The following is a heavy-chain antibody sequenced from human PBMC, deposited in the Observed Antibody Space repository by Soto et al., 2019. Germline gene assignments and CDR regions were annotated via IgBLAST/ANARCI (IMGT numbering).Heavy chain of an antibody. CDR2: IYYSGST. D-gene: IGHD6-13*01. Sequence: QVQLQESGPGLVKPSQTLSLTCTVSGGSISSGGYYWSWIRQHPGKGLEWLGYIYYSGSTYYNPSLKSRVTISVDTSKNQFSLKLSSVTAADTAVYYCASKYSSSWDFPGTDSIDYYYGMDVWGQGTTVTVSS. J-gene: IGHJ6*02. CDR3: ASKYSSSWDFPGTDSIDYYYGMDV. CDR1: GGSISSGGYY. V-gene: IGHV4-31*03.